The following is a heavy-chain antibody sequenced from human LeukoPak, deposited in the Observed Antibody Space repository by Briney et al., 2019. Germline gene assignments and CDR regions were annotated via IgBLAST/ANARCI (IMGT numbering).Heavy chain of an antibody. V-gene: IGHV4-39*01. CDR2: LNYGGST. J-gene: IGHJ4*02. CDR3: ARHAYYYESSGHFYPFHY. CDR1: GDSISTSSYY. D-gene: IGHD3-22*01. Sequence: SETLSLTCTVSGDSISTSSYYWGWIRQPPGKELEWIGTLNYGGSTYYNPSLKTRVTISVDTSKNQFSLRLHSVTAADTAVYYCARHAYYYESSGHFYPFHYWGQGTLLTVSS.